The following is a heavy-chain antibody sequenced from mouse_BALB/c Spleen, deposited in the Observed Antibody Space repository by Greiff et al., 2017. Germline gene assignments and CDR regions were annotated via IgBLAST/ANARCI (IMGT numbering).Heavy chain of an antibody. CDR1: GYTFTSYW. J-gene: IGHJ4*01. CDR2: INPSNGRT. Sequence: QVQLQQPGAELVKPGASVKLSCKASGYTFTSYWMHWVKQRPGQGLEWIGEINPSNGRTNYNEKFKGKATLTADTSSSTAYMQLSSLTSEDSAVYFCASWGGGYYAMDYWGQGTSVTVSS. V-gene: IGHV1S81*02. CDR3: ASWGGGYYAMDY.